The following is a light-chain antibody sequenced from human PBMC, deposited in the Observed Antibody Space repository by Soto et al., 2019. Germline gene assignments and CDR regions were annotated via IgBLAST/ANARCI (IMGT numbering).Light chain of an antibody. J-gene: IGKJ2*01. CDR3: QQYGSSVMYT. Sequence: EIVLTQSPGTLSLSPGERATLSCRASQSVRSSYLAWYQQKPGQAPRLLIYGASSRATGIPDRFSGSGSGTDFTLTISRLEPEDFAVSYCQQYGSSVMYTFGQGTKLEIK. CDR1: QSVRSSY. CDR2: GAS. V-gene: IGKV3-20*01.